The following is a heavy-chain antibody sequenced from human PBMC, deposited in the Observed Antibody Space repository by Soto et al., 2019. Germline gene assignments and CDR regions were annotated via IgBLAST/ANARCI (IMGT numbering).Heavy chain of an antibody. CDR2: ISAYNGNT. J-gene: IGHJ4*02. D-gene: IGHD3-9*01. V-gene: IGHV1-18*01. CDR1: GYTFTGYG. Sequence: ASVKVSCKASGYTFTGYGISWVRQAPGQGLEWMGWISAYNGNTNYAQKLQGRVTMTTDTSTSTAYMELRSLRSDDTAVYYCARSVKNPLLRYFDWLTPEFDYWGQGTLVTVSS. CDR3: ARSVKNPLLRYFDWLTPEFDY.